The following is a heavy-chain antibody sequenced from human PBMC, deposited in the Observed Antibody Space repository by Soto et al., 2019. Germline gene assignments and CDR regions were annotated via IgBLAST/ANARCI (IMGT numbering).Heavy chain of an antibody. CDR2: INSDGSST. V-gene: IGHV3-74*01. Sequence: EVQLVESGGGLVQPGGSLRLSCAASGFTFSSYWMHWVRQAPGKGLVWVSRINSDGSSTSYADSVKGRFTISRDNAKNTLYLQMNSLRAEDTAVYYCASGPAIYCGGDCYSEVYYYYMDVWGKGTTVTVSS. J-gene: IGHJ6*03. CDR3: ASGPAIYCGGDCYSEVYYYYMDV. CDR1: GFTFSSYW. D-gene: IGHD2-21*01.